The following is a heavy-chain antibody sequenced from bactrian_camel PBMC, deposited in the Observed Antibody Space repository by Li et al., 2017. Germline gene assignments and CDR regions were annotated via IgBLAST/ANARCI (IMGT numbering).Heavy chain of an antibody. D-gene: IGHD3*01. CDR2: IDSDLDT. CDR1: GFTFSTYC. Sequence: HVQLVESGGGSVQAGGSLRLSCVASGFTFSTYCMGWSRQAPGKEREVVALIDSDLDTYYEESVKGRFTISKVPAKNTLYLQMNSLQPEDTAMYYCTSDQACYNGKWPTKWGYWGQGTQVTVS. J-gene: IGHJ6*01. V-gene: IGHV3S55*01. CDR3: TSDQACYNGKWPTKWGY.